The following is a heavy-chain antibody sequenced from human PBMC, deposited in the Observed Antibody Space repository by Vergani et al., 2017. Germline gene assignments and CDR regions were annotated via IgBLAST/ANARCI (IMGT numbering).Heavy chain of an antibody. CDR2: IRSKNDGGTA. J-gene: IGHJ4*02. D-gene: IGHD2-2*02. V-gene: IGHV3-15*01. Sequence: EVHLLESGGGLIQPGGSLRLSCAVSGFTFSNYWINWVRQAPGKGLEWIGRIRSKNDGGTADYAAPLKGRFTISRDDSKDSAFLLVNNLKTEDTAVYFCYTDYHDYWGQGTLVTVSS. CDR1: GFTFSNYW. CDR3: YTDYHDY.